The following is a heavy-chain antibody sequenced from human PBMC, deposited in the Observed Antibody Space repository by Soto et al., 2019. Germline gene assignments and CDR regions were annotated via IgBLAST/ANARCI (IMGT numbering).Heavy chain of an antibody. V-gene: IGHV3-23*01. CDR3: SKGQGWSYYYDS. Sequence: EVQLLESGGGLVQPGGSLRLSCAASGFTFSSYAMSWVRLAPGKGLEWFSSIGGSGGTYYADSVKGRFTISRDKAKNMLYLHLNSLRAEDTAMYYCSKGQGWSYYYDSWGQGTMVTVSS. D-gene: IGHD2-15*01. CDR1: GFTFSSYA. CDR2: IGGSGGT. J-gene: IGHJ4*02.